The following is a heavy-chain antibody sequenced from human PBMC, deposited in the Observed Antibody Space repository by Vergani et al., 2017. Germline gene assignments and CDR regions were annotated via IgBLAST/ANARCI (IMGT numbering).Heavy chain of an antibody. V-gene: IGHV3-30*18. CDR2: ISYDGNNQ. CDR1: GFTFSNFG. CDR3: AKDVVGATEYYFDY. J-gene: IGHJ4*02. D-gene: IGHD1-26*01. Sequence: QVHLVESGGGVVQPGRSLRLSCAASGFTFSNFGMHWVRQAPGKGLEWVALISYDGNNQYYADSVKGRFTISRDNSKNTLYVQMNSLRAEDTAVYYCAKDVVGATEYYFDYWGQGTLVTVSS.